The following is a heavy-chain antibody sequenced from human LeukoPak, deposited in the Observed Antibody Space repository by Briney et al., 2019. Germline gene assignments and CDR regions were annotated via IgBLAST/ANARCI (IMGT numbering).Heavy chain of an antibody. J-gene: IGHJ4*02. CDR1: GYTFTSYG. D-gene: IGHD2-2*02. V-gene: IGHV1-18*04. CDR2: ISAYNGNT. Sequence: GASVKVSCKASGYTFTSYGISWVRQAPGQGLEWMGWISAYNGNTNSAQKLQGRVTMTTDTSTSTAYMELRSLRSDDTAVYYCARDCSSTNCYKTFDYWGQGTLVTVSS. CDR3: ARDCSSTNCYKTFDY.